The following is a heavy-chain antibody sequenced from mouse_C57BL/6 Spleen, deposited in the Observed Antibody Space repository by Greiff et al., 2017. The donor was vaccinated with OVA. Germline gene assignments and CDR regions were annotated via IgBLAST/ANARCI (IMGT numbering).Heavy chain of an antibody. D-gene: IGHD2-4*01. Sequence: QVQLQQSGAELVRPGTSVKVSCKASGYAFTNYLIEWVKQRPGQGLEWIGVINPGSGGTNYNEKFKGKATLTADKSSSTAYIQLSSLTSEDSAVYFCARNYYDYDGYYAMDYWGQGTSVTVSS. V-gene: IGHV1-54*01. CDR3: ARNYYDYDGYYAMDY. CDR2: INPGSGGT. CDR1: GYAFTNYL. J-gene: IGHJ4*01.